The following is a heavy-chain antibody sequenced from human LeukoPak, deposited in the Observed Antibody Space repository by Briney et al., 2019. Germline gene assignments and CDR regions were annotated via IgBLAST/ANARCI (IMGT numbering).Heavy chain of an antibody. CDR3: ARDRVGYPKYYFDY. J-gene: IGHJ4*02. CDR2: ISSSGSAN. Sequence: GRCLSLSRAASVFTFSSYSMDWVRQAPGRGLERVSGISSSGSANYYADSVKGRFTISRDNAKNSLYLQMNSLRDEDTAVYYCARDRVGYPKYYFDYWGQGTLVTVSS. V-gene: IGHV3-48*02. D-gene: IGHD5-12*01. CDR1: VFTFSSYS.